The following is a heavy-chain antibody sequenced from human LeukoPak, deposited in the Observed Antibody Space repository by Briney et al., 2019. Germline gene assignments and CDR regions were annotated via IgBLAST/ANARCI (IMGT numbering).Heavy chain of an antibody. V-gene: IGHV3-48*02. CDR2: ISGSSSTI. D-gene: IGHD3-10*01. CDR1: GFTFSSYS. Sequence: GGSLRLSCAVSGFTFSSYSMNWVRQTPGKGLERVSYISGSSSTIYYADSVKGRFTISRDSAKNSLYLQMNILSDEDTAVYYCARDLHFGFDYWGQGTLVTVSS. J-gene: IGHJ4*02. CDR3: ARDLHFGFDY.